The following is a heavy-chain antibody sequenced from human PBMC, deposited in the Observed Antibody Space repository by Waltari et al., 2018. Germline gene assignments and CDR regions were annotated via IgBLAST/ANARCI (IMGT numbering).Heavy chain of an antibody. CDR1: GGTFSSYA. J-gene: IGHJ4*02. Sequence: QVQLVQSGAEVKKPGSSVKFSCKASGGTFSSYAISWVRQAPGQGLEWMGRISTIFGKANYAKKFQGRVTMTADKSTSTAYMGLSSLRSEDKAVYYCARDLGRTGSFDYWGQGTLVTVSS. CDR3: ARDLGRTGSFDY. V-gene: IGHV1-69*04. CDR2: ISTIFGKA.